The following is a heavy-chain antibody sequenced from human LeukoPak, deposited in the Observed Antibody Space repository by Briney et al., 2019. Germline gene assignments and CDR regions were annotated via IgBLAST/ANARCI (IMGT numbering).Heavy chain of an antibody. D-gene: IGHD5-12*01. CDR3: ARDPGVAYFAMDV. CDR1: GFTFSSYG. J-gene: IGHJ6*02. Sequence: TGGSLRLSCAASGFTFSSYGMHWVRQAPGKGLEWVAVISYDGSHKFYADSVKGRFTISRDNAKNSLYLQMNSLRAEDTAVYYCARDPGVAYFAMDVWGQGTTVTVSS. CDR2: ISYDGSHK. V-gene: IGHV3-30*03.